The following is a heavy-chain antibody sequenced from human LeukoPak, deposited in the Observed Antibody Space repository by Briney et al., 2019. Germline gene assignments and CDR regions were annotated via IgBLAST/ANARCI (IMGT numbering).Heavy chain of an antibody. D-gene: IGHD3-22*01. CDR2: IFYSGTT. J-gene: IGHJ3*02. V-gene: IGHV4-39*07. Sequence: PSETLSLTCSVSGASISSNSYYWGWIRQPPGKGLEWIENIFYSGTTYYNPSLKSRVTISVHTSKNQFSLKLSSVTAADTAVYYCAREPDYYVSSAYDDFDIWGHGTMVTVSS. CDR1: GASISSNSYY. CDR3: AREPDYYVSSAYDDFDI.